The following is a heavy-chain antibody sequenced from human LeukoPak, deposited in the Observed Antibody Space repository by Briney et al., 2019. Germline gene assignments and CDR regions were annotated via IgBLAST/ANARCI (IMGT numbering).Heavy chain of an antibody. Sequence: PWASVKVSCKASGYTSTSYYMHWVRQAPGQGLEWMGWINPNTGGTNSAQKFQGRVTMTRDTSISTAYMELKRLSSDDTAVYFCAREGFCTGSKCPAGYWGQGTLVTVSS. V-gene: IGHV1-2*02. J-gene: IGHJ4*02. CDR2: INPNTGGT. CDR3: AREGFCTGSKCPAGY. D-gene: IGHD2-8*02. CDR1: GYTSTSYY.